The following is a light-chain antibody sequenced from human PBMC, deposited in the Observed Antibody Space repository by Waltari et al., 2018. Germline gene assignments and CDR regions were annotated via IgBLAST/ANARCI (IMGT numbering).Light chain of an antibody. CDR2: GAS. CDR3: QQYNHWPIT. CDR1: QSLSRN. Sequence: TVLPQSPDTLSLSPGERATISCRASQSLSRNLAWYQQKLGQAPRLLIYGASTRAAGIPDRFTGSGSGTEFTLTISSLQSEDFGVYYCQQYNHWPITFGQGTRLEIK. J-gene: IGKJ5*01. V-gene: IGKV3-15*01.